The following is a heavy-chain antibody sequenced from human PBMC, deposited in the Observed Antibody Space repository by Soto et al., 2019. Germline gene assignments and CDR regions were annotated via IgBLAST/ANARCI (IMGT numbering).Heavy chain of an antibody. CDR1: GFTFTTYD. J-gene: IGHJ4*02. D-gene: IGHD6-25*01. V-gene: IGHV1-8*01. Sequence: GASVKVSCKASGFTFTTYDIHWVRQATGQGLEWMGWMSPNSGNAGHAQKFQGRVTMTRNTSISTAYMELSSLTSEDTALYYCTRRKERSGPHYFDYWGQGSLVTVSS. CDR3: TRRKERSGPHYFDY. CDR2: MSPNSGNA.